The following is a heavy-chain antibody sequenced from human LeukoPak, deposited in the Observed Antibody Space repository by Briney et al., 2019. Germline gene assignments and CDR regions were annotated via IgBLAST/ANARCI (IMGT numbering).Heavy chain of an antibody. CDR2: INPSGGST. CDR3: ARTSPYYDYVWGSYRPYYFDY. V-gene: IGHV1-46*01. CDR1: GHTFTSYY. D-gene: IGHD3-16*02. Sequence: ASVKVSCKASGHTFTSYYMHWVRQAPGQGLEWMGIINPSGGSTSYAQKFQGRVTMTRDTSTSTVYMELSSLRSEDTAVYYCARTSPYYDYVWGSYRPYYFDYWGQGTLVTVSS. J-gene: IGHJ4*02.